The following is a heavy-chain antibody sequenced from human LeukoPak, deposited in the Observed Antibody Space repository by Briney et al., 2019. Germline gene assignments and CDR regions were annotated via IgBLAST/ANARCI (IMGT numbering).Heavy chain of an antibody. CDR1: GYTFIAYF. V-gene: IGHV1-2*02. J-gene: IGHJ4*02. CDR2: INPNSGDT. D-gene: IGHD2-8*02. Sequence: AAEKVSSTASGYTFIAYFMHGVRQAPGHGLKGMGWINPNSGDTHYAQKCKGRVTMTRDTSISAAYMELRSLRFDDTAVYYCSRAADVVLVPPSDDWGQGTLVTVCS. CDR3: SRAADVVLVPPSDD.